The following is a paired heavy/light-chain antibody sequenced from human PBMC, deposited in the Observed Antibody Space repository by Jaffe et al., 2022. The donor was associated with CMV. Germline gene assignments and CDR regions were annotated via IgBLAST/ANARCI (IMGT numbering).Light chain of an antibody. Sequence: DIQMTQSPSTLSASVGDRVTITCRASQSISSWLAWYQQKPGKAPKLLIYKASSLESGVPSRFSGSGSGTEFTLTISSLQPDDFATYYCQQYISYSGNTFGQGTKLEIK. CDR2: KAS. V-gene: IGKV1-5*03. J-gene: IGKJ2*01. CDR3: QQYISYSGNT. CDR1: QSISSW.
Heavy chain of an antibody. CDR3: AKWNLVGSNALDV. V-gene: IGHV3-53*01. D-gene: IGHD2-15*01. CDR1: GFTVSSNY. Sequence: EVQLVESGGGLIQPGGSLRLSCAASGFTVSSNYMSWVRQAPGKGLEWVSVLYSGGNTYYADSVEGRFTISRDNSKNTLYLQMNSLRAEDTAVYYCAKWNLVGSNALDVWGQGTTVTVSS. J-gene: IGHJ6*02. CDR2: LYSGGNT.